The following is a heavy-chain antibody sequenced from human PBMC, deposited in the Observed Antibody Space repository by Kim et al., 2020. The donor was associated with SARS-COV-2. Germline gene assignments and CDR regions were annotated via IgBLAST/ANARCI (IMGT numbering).Heavy chain of an antibody. J-gene: IGHJ4*02. CDR3: AAGPATYMRVGAY. D-gene: IGHD1-26*01. V-gene: IGHV4-61*01. CDR1: GGSVSSGSYY. CDR2: IYYRGST. Sequence: SETLSLTCTVSGGSVSSGSYYWSWIRQPPGKGLEWIGYIYYRGSTNYNPSLKSRVTISVDTSKNQFSLKLTSVTAADTAVYYCAAGPATYMRVGAYWGQG.